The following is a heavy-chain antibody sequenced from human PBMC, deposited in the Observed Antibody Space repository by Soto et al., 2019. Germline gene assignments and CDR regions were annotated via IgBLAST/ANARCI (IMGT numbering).Heavy chain of an antibody. Sequence: SVKVSCKASGGTFSSYAISWLRQAPGQGLEWMGGIIPIFGTANYAQKFQGRVTITADESTSTAYMELSSLRSEDTAVYYCARDHGNYGFRPRGMDVWGQGTTVTVSS. V-gene: IGHV1-69*13. J-gene: IGHJ6*02. CDR1: GGTFSSYA. CDR2: IIPIFGTA. D-gene: IGHD3-10*01. CDR3: ARDHGNYGFRPRGMDV.